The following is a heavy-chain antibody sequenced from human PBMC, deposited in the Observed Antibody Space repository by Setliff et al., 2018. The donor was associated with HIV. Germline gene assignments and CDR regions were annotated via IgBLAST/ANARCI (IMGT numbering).Heavy chain of an antibody. CDR3: ARGKGVGGVIITGGLDV. Sequence: GASVKVSCKPPGHTFTNYDIHWMRRAPGQGLEWMGWMNPNSGVSGYALKSHDRVTMTRDTSITTLYMELGSLTSEDTAVYYCARGKGVGGVIITGGLDVWGQGTTVTVSS. D-gene: IGHD3-10*01. J-gene: IGHJ6*02. CDR1: GHTFTNYD. V-gene: IGHV1-8*01. CDR2: MNPNSGVS.